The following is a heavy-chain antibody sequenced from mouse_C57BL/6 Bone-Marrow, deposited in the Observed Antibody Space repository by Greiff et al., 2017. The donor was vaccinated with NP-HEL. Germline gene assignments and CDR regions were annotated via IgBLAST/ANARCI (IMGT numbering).Heavy chain of an antibody. D-gene: IGHD1-1*01. Sequence: ESGPGLAKPSQTLSLTCSVTGYSITSDYWNWIRKFPGNKLEYMGYISYSGSTYYNPSLKSRISITRDTSKNQYYLQLNSVTTEDTATYYCARFPYYYGSSFYAMDYWGQGTSVTVSS. CDR2: ISYSGST. CDR3: ARFPYYYGSSFYAMDY. V-gene: IGHV3-8*01. CDR1: GYSITSDY. J-gene: IGHJ4*01.